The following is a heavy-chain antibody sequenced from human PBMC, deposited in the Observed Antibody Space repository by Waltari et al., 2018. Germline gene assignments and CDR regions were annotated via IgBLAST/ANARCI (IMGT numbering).Heavy chain of an antibody. D-gene: IGHD5-12*01. CDR1: GGTFSSYA. CDR2: IIPIFGTA. J-gene: IGHJ6*02. Sequence: QVQLVQSGAEVKKPGSSVKVSCKASGGTFSSYAISWVRQAPGQGLEWMGGIIPIFGTANYAQKFQGRVTITADESTSTAYMELSSLRSEDTAVYYCARVKFEMATIPYYCYGMDVWGQGTTVTVSS. V-gene: IGHV1-69*01. CDR3: ARVKFEMATIPYYCYGMDV.